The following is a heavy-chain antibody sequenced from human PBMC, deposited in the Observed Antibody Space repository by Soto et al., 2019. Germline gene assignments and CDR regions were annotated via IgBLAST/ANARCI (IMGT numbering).Heavy chain of an antibody. D-gene: IGHD3-9*01. CDR3: ATDSCLTNIMIRFDS. J-gene: IGHJ4*02. V-gene: IGHV3-15*07. Sequence: EVHLVESGGGLVKPGGSLRLSCAASGFIFSNAWINWVRQAPGKGLEWVGRVKSKTDGGTTDFAAPVKGRFAISRDDSRNMVYLEMNSLKTEYTAIYYCATDSCLTNIMIRFDSWGQGTLVTVSS. CDR2: VKSKTDGGTT. CDR1: GFIFSNAW.